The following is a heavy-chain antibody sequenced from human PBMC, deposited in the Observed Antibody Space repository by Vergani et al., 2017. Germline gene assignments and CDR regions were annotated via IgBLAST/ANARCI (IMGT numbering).Heavy chain of an antibody. CDR3: ARARYGDYLWFDP. Sequence: EVQLVESGGGLVQPGGSLRLSCAASGFTFSSYWMHWVRQAPGKGLVWVSRINSDGSSTDYAYSVRGRFTISRDNAKNTLYLQMNSLRAEDTAVYYCARARYGDYLWFDPWGQGTLVTVSS. CDR1: GFTFSSYW. D-gene: IGHD4-17*01. V-gene: IGHV3-74*01. J-gene: IGHJ5*02. CDR2: INSDGSST.